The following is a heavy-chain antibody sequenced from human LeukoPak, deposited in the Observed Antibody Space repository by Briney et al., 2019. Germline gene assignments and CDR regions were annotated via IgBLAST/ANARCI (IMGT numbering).Heavy chain of an antibody. CDR2: IKSKTDGETT. CDR1: GFTFTNAW. Sequence: GGSLRLSCAASGFTFTNAWMIWVRQGPGKGLEWVGRIKSKTDGETTDYAAPVKGRFIISRDDSRNTLYLQLNSLKTEDTAVYYCTTYMVARGDYWGQGTLVTVSS. V-gene: IGHV3-15*01. CDR3: TTYMVARGDY. J-gene: IGHJ4*02. D-gene: IGHD2-15*01.